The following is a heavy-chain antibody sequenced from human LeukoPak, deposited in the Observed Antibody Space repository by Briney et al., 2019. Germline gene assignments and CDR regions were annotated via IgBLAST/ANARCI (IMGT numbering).Heavy chain of an antibody. D-gene: IGHD3-10*01. V-gene: IGHV3-11*06. CDR3: ARDYGSGSYLENWFDP. CDR1: GFTFNDYY. J-gene: IGHJ5*02. Sequence: GGSLRLSCAASGFTFNDYYMSWIRQAPGKGLEWVSYISSSSSYTNYADSVKGRFTISRDNAKNPLYLQMNSLRAEDTAVYYCARDYGSGSYLENWFDPWGQGTLVTVSS. CDR2: ISSSSSYT.